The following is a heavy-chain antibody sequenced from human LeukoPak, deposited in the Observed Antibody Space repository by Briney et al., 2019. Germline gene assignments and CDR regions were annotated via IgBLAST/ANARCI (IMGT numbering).Heavy chain of an antibody. V-gene: IGHV3-48*02. CDR2: ISSSSTI. Sequence: GGSLRLSCAASGFTFSSYSMNWVRQAPGKGLEWVSYISSSSTIYYADSVKGRFIISRDNAKNSLYLQMNSLRDEDTAVYYCARHDYGGNSGDSWGQGTLVTVSS. J-gene: IGHJ4*02. D-gene: IGHD4-23*01. CDR1: GFTFSSYS. CDR3: ARHDYGGNSGDS.